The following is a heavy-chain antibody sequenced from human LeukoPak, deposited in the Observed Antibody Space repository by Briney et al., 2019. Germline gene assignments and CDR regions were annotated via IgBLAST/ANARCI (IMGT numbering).Heavy chain of an antibody. D-gene: IGHD7-27*01. CDR1: GFNFRGSG. CDR2: IQYDASQI. CDR3: ARDLNWETY. Sequence: GGSLRLSCAASGFNFRGSGMHWVRQAPGKGLEWVTFIQYDASQIYYADSVKGRFTISRDNSKNTVYLQMNSLRAEDTAVYYCARDLNWETYWGQGTLVSVSS. V-gene: IGHV3-30*02. J-gene: IGHJ4*02.